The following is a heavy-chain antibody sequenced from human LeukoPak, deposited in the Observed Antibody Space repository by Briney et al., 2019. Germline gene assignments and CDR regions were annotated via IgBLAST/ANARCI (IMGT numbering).Heavy chain of an antibody. D-gene: IGHD3-22*01. CDR3: AKDVGHYYDSSGYFDY. CDR2: ISSSSSCI. J-gene: IGHJ4*02. Sequence: PGGSLRLSCAASGFTFSDYYMSWIRQAPGKGLEWVSSISSSSSCIYYADSVKGRFTISRDNAKNSLYLQMNSLRAEDTALYYCAKDVGHYYDSSGYFDYWGQGTLVTVSS. CDR1: GFTFSDYY. V-gene: IGHV3-11*05.